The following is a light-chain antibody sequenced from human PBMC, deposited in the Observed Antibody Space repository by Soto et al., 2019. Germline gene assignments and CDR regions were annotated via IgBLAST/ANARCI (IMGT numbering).Light chain of an antibody. J-gene: IGKJ1*01. CDR2: DAS. V-gene: IGKV1-39*01. CDR3: QQSYSTPPRT. CDR1: QSIRSY. Sequence: DIQLTQSPSSLSASVGDKVTITCRASQSIRSYLNWVQQKPGKAPKLLIYDASSLQTGVPSRFSGSGPGTDFSLTISSLQPEDFATYYCQQSYSTPPRTFGQGTKVDIK.